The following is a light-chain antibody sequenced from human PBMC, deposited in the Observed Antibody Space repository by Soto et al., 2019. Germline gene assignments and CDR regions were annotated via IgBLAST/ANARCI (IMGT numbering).Light chain of an antibody. CDR1: QDISNY. CDR3: QQYGNLPL. J-gene: IGKJ4*01. CDR2: DAS. Sequence: DIQMTQSPSSLSASVGDRVTITCQASQDISNYLNWYQQKPGKAPKLLIYDASNLETGVPSRFSGSGSGTDFTFTISRLQPEDIATYYCQQYGNLPLFGGGTKVEIK. V-gene: IGKV1-33*01.